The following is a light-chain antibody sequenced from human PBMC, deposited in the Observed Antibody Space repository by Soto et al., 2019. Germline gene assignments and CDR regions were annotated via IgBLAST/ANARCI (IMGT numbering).Light chain of an antibody. CDR3: LT. J-gene: IGKJ3*01. CDR1: QSVTVNS. Sequence: EILLTQSPSTLSLSPGEGVTLSCRASQSVTVNSLAWYQQKPGQAPRLLIYAASTRAAAVPDRFTGSGSGTDFALTISRLEPEDFGVYSPLTSGPGTKVDIK. V-gene: IGKV3-20*01. CDR2: AAS.